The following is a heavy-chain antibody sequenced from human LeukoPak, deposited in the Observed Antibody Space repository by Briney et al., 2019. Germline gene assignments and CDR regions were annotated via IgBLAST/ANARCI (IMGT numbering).Heavy chain of an antibody. CDR2: TIPILGTA. J-gene: IGHJ4*02. D-gene: IGHD5-18*01. CDR1: GGTFSSHA. Sequence: GASVKVSCKASGGTFSSHAISWVRHAPGQGLEWVGGTIPILGTANYAQKFQGRVTITADEATSSAYMELSSLRAEDTAVYYCARADVDAALFDYWGQGTLVTVSS. CDR3: ARADVDAALFDY. V-gene: IGHV1-69*13.